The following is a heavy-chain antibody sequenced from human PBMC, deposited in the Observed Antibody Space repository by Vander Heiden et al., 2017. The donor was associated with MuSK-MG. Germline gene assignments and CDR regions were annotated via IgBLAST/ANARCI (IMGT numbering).Heavy chain of an antibody. D-gene: IGHD1-1*01. V-gene: IGHV3-30*04. Sequence: QVQLVESGGGVVQPGRSLRLSCAASGFTFSSYAMHWVRQAPGKGLEWVTIISYDGSSKYYVDSVKGRVTISRDNSKNTLYLQMNSLRTEDTAVYYCARESGTQYFDYWGQGTLVTVSS. CDR1: GFTFSSYA. J-gene: IGHJ4*02. CDR3: ARESGTQYFDY. CDR2: ISYDGSSK.